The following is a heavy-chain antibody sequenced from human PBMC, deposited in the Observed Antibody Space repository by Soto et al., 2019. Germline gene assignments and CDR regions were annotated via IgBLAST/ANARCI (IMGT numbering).Heavy chain of an antibody. CDR3: ATNKYDFWSGYYFY. CDR2: ISGSGGST. V-gene: IGHV3-23*01. J-gene: IGHJ4*02. CDR1: GFTFSSYA. Sequence: GGSLRLSCAAAGFTFSSYAMSWVRQAPGKGLEWVSAISGSGGSTYYADSVKGRFTISRDNSKNTLYLQMNSLRAEDTAVYYCATNKYDFWSGYYFYWGQGTLVTVSS. D-gene: IGHD3-3*01.